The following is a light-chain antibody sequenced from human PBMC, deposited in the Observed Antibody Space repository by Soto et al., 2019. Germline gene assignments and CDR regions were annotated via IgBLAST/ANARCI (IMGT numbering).Light chain of an antibody. CDR2: GVN. CDR1: SSDVGSYNL. CDR3: CSYAGISTFYV. J-gene: IGLJ1*01. Sequence: QSVLTQRASVSGSPGQSITISCTGTSSDVGSYNLVSWYQQHPGKAPKLMIYGVNKRPSGVSNRFSGSKSGNTASLTISGLQAEDEADYYCCSYAGISTFYVFGTGTKVTVL. V-gene: IGLV2-23*02.